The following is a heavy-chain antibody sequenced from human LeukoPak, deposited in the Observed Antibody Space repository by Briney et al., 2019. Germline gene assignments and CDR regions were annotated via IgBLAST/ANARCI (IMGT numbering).Heavy chain of an antibody. J-gene: IGHJ5*02. CDR2: NSSSTNNI. CDR1: GFMFSHYG. CDR3: ARGSADDDDKWIDT. D-gene: IGHD1-1*01. Sequence: GGSLRLSCAASGFMFSHYGMHWVRQAPGKGLVWVSYNSSSTNNIYYADSVNGRFPNSRDNAKNSVFLQMNSLRAEDTAVYYCARGSADDDDKWIDTWGEGTLVTVSS. V-gene: IGHV3-48*04.